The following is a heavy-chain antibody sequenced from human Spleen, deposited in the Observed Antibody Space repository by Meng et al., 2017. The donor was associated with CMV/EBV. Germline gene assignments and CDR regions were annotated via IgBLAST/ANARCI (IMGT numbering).Heavy chain of an antibody. CDR3: ARGVGYYDNRGYSATMGY. D-gene: IGHD3-22*01. Sequence: ASVKVSCKASGYTFTSYGISWVRQAPGQGLEWMGWINPNNGDTHYAQKFQGRITMTRDTSITTAYMEMKSLRSDDTAVYYCARGVGYYDNRGYSATMGYWGQGTLVTVSS. V-gene: IGHV1-18*01. J-gene: IGHJ4*02. CDR2: INPNNGDT. CDR1: GYTFTSYG.